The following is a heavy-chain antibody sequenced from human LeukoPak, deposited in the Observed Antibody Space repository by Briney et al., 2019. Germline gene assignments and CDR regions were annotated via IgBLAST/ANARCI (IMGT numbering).Heavy chain of an antibody. CDR3: ANLECQLPVLWGYGDYLGRHAFDI. CDR1: GFTFSSYA. D-gene: IGHD4-17*01. J-gene: IGHJ3*02. V-gene: IGHV3-23*01. Sequence: TGGSLRLSCAASGFTFSSYAMSWVRQAPGKGLEWVSATSGSGGSTYYADSVKGRFTISRDNSKNTLYLQMNSLRAEDTALYYCANLECQLPVLWGYGDYLGRHAFDIWGLGTMVTVSS. CDR2: TSGSGGST.